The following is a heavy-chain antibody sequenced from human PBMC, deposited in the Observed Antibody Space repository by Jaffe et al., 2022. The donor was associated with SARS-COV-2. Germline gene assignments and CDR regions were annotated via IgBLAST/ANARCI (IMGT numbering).Heavy chain of an antibody. CDR1: GFTFRNYA. V-gene: IGHV3-23*01. J-gene: IGHJ2*01. Sequence: EVQLLESGGGLVQPGGSLRLSCAASGFTFRNYAMGWVRQAPGKGLEWVSVTNGAGVTTFYADSVKGRFTISRDNSKNTLYLEMNSLRAEDTALYYCAKCGGYYSSSSTRYFDLWGRGTLVTVSS. CDR2: TNGAGVTT. D-gene: IGHD6-6*01. CDR3: AKCGGYYSSSSTRYFDL.